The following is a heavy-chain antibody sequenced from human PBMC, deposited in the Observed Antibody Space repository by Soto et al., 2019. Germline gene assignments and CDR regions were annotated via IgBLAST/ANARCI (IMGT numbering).Heavy chain of an antibody. Sequence: SETLSLTCAVYGGSFSGYYWSWIRQPPGKGLEWIGEINHSGSTNYNPSLKSRDTISVDTSKNQFSLKLSSVTAADTAVYYCARGADSSGYYRANFDYWGQGTLVTVSS. J-gene: IGHJ4*02. D-gene: IGHD3-22*01. V-gene: IGHV4-34*01. CDR3: ARGADSSGYYRANFDY. CDR1: GGSFSGYY. CDR2: INHSGST.